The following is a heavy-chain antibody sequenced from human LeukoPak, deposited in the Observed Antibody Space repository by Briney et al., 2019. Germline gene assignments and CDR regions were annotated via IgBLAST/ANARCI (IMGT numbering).Heavy chain of an antibody. Sequence: GGSLRLSCAASGFTFTTYWMSWVRQAPGKGLEWVANMKPDGSEIFYVDSVKGRFTISRDNAMNTLCLQMNSLRAEDTAVYYCAREKEGGSGSYYSPGFDYWGQGTLVTVSS. CDR2: MKPDGSEI. CDR1: GFTFTTYW. CDR3: AREKEGGSGSYYSPGFDY. J-gene: IGHJ4*02. V-gene: IGHV3-7*01. D-gene: IGHD3-10*01.